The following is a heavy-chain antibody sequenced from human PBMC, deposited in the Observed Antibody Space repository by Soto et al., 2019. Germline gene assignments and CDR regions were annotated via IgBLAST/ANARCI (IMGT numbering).Heavy chain of an antibody. CDR3: VRMASSGTLNWFDP. Sequence: ASVKVSCKASGYTLTSYGISWVRQAPGQGLEWMGWMNPNSGNIGYALKFQGRVSMTRNTSIYTVYLELSSLASDDTAVYYCVRMASSGTLNWFDPWGQGTLVTVSS. J-gene: IGHJ5*02. CDR1: GYTLTSYG. D-gene: IGHD1-1*01. V-gene: IGHV1-8*02. CDR2: MNPNSGNI.